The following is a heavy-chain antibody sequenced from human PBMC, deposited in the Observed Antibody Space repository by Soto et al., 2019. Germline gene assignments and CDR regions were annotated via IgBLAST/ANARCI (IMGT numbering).Heavy chain of an antibody. V-gene: IGHV3-7*03. D-gene: IGHD1-26*01. CDR2: IKQDERER. Sequence: GSLRLSCVTYGLTFTVYRMSCVRQAPGEGLEWVANIKQDERERNYLDSVKGRFTISRDNAKNSLYLQMNSLKAEDTTVYYCASDRFRGAYYLRGVTYFFEEWGQGAPVTVSS. CDR3: ASDRFRGAYYLRGVTYFFEE. J-gene: IGHJ4*02. CDR1: GLTFTVYR.